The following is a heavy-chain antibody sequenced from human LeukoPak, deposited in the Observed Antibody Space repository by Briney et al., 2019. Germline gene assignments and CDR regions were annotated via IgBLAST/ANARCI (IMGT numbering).Heavy chain of an antibody. D-gene: IGHD4-17*01. CDR2: IYHSGST. CDR1: GGSFSGYY. V-gene: IGHV4-34*01. CDR3: ARGAYDYGDYYWFDP. Sequence: PSETLSLTCAVYGGSFSGYYWSWIRQPPGKGLEWIGYIYHSGSTYYNPSLKSRVTISVDRSKDQFSLKLSSVTAADTAVYYCARGAYDYGDYYWFDPWGQGTLVTVSS. J-gene: IGHJ5*02.